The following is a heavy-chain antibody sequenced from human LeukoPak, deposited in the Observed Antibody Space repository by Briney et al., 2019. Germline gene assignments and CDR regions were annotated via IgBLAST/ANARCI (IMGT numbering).Heavy chain of an antibody. CDR3: VYYDSSGYYYGRLRY. CDR2: ISGSGAST. V-gene: IGHV3-23*01. J-gene: IGHJ4*02. Sequence: PGGSLRLSCIPSGFTFSDYAMNWVRQAPGKGLEWVSGISGSGASTYYADSVKGRFTISRDNSKNTLYLHMRSLRAEDAAMYFCVYYDSSGYYYGRLRYWGQGTPVTVSS. D-gene: IGHD3-22*01. CDR1: GFTFSDYA.